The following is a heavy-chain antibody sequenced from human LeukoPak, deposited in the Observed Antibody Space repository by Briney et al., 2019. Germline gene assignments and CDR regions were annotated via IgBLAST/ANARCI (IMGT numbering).Heavy chain of an antibody. J-gene: IGHJ6*04. CDR3: AREAAAGFVDV. Sequence: SETLSLTCTVSGGSISSYYWSWIRQPPGKGLEWIGYIYYSGSTNYNPSLKSRVTISVDTSKNQFSLKLSSVTAADTAVYYCAREAAAGFVDVWGKGTTVTVSS. CDR2: IYYSGST. D-gene: IGHD6-13*01. V-gene: IGHV4-59*01. CDR1: GGSISSYY.